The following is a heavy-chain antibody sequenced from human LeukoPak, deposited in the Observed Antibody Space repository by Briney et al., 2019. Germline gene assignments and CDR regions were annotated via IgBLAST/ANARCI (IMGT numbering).Heavy chain of an antibody. CDR3: ARDKTSAFDI. D-gene: IGHD1-1*01. J-gene: IGHJ3*02. Sequence: PGGSLRLSCAASGFTFSSYEMNWVRQAPGKGLEWVSYISSSSSYIYYADSVKGRFTISRDNAKNSLYLQMNSLRAEDTAVYYCARDKTSAFDIWGQGTMVTVSS. CDR1: GFTFSSYE. V-gene: IGHV3-21*05. CDR2: ISSSSSYI.